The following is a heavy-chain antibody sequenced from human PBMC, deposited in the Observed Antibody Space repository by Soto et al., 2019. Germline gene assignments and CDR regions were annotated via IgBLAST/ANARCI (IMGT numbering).Heavy chain of an antibody. Sequence: PGGSLRLSYAASGFTFSTYWMHWVRQTPEKGLVWVSGSNSDGSSATYAYSVKGRFRISRDKSKNTLYLQVNSLRAEDTAVYYCVRARFSDILTGYFYGMFVWGQGTTVT. CDR2: SNSDGSSA. CDR1: GFTFSTYW. J-gene: IGHJ6*02. D-gene: IGHD3-9*01. CDR3: VRARFSDILTGYFYGMFV. V-gene: IGHV3-74*01.